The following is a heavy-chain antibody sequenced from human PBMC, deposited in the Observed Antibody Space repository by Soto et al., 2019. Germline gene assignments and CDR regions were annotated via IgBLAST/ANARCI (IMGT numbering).Heavy chain of an antibody. Sequence: GGSLRLSCTASGFTFGDSAVSWFLQAPGKGLEWVGFIRSEAYGETTEYAASVKDRFSISRDDSKSIAYLQMNSLKIEDTAVYFCTRDQEATAAGDGYWGQGTQVTVSS. D-gene: IGHD6-13*01. J-gene: IGHJ4*02. CDR1: GFTFGDSA. V-gene: IGHV3-49*03. CDR3: TRDQEATAAGDGY. CDR2: IRSEAYGETT.